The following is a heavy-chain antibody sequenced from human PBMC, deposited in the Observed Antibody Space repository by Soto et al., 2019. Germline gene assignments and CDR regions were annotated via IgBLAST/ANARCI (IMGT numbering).Heavy chain of an antibody. CDR1: GFTFSNYV. V-gene: IGHV3-23*01. J-gene: IGHJ6*03. CDR3: ARRGRTLPHYSYYMDV. CDR2: ISNSGSNR. Sequence: VQLLEYGGGLVQPGGSLRLSCAASGFTFSNYVMSWVRQAPGKGLEWVSSISNSGSNRYYAESVKGRVTISRDNSNNTLYLQMNSLRAEDTALYYCARRGRTLPHYSYYMDVWGKGTTVTVS.